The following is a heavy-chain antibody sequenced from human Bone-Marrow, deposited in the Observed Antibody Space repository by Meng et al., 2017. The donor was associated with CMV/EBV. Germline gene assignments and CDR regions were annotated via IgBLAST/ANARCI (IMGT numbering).Heavy chain of an antibody. CDR2: INHSGST. CDR3: ARRTIAAAGNFDL. J-gene: IGHJ2*01. Sequence: SETLSLTCTVSGGSISSSSYYWGWIRQPPGKGLEWIGEINHSGSTNYNPSLKSRVTISVDTSKNQFSLKLSSVTAADTAVYYCARRTIAAAGNFDLWGRGTLVTVSS. CDR1: GGSISSSSYY. V-gene: IGHV4-39*07. D-gene: IGHD6-13*01.